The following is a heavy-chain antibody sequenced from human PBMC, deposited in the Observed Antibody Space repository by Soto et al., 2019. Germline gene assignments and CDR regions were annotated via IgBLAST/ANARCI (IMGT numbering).Heavy chain of an antibody. CDR3: VRYCGTTLCNGVATRTFDY. D-gene: IGHD5-12*01. J-gene: IGHJ4*02. Sequence: GGSLRLSCAASRFTFSTYEMHWFRQAPGKGLEWVSYISTSGSTVYYADSVKGRFTVSRDNTRNSLYLQMDSLRDEDTALYYCVRYCGTTLCNGVATRTFDYWGQGTLVTVSS. V-gene: IGHV3-48*03. CDR1: RFTFSTYE. CDR2: ISTSGSTV.